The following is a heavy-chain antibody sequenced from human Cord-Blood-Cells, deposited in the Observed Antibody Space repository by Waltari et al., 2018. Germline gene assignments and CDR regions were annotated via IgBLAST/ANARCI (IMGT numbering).Heavy chain of an antibody. CDR2: ISSSGSTI. CDR3: ARDLLGGSGSYYYY. D-gene: IGHD3-10*01. Sequence: EVQLVESGGGLVQPGGSRRLSCAAAGFTFSSYEMNLVRQGPGKGLEWVSYISSSGSTIYYADSVKGRFTISRDNAKNSLYLQMNSLRAEDTAVYYCARDLLGGSGSYYYYWGQGTLVTVSS. V-gene: IGHV3-48*03. CDR1: GFTFSSYE. J-gene: IGHJ4*02.